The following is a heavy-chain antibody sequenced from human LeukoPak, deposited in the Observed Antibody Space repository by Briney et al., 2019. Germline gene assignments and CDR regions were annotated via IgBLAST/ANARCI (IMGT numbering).Heavy chain of an antibody. CDR1: GFTFSSYS. Sequence: GSLRLSCAASGFTFSSYSMNWVRRPPGKGLEWIGEINHSGSTNYNPSLKSRVTISVDTSKNQFSLKLSSVTAADTAVYYCARGQKNSSGWYRVNYFDYWGQGTLVTVSS. CDR2: INHSGST. D-gene: IGHD6-19*01. CDR3: ARGQKNSSGWYRVNYFDY. V-gene: IGHV4-34*01. J-gene: IGHJ4*02.